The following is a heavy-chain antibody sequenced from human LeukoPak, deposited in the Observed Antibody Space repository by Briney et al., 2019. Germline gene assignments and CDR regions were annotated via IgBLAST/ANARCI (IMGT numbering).Heavy chain of an antibody. J-gene: IGHJ4*02. CDR1: GFTFSLYG. CDR2: IKKDGSEK. CDR3: AKDLWDIVVVPSAIPDY. D-gene: IGHD2-2*01. V-gene: IGHV3-7*01. Sequence: PGGSLRLSCAASGFTFSLYGMSWVRQAPGKGLEWVANIKKDGSEKYYVDSVKGRFTISRDNAKNSLYLQMNSLRAEDTAVYYCAKDLWDIVVVPSAIPDYWGQGTLVTVSS.